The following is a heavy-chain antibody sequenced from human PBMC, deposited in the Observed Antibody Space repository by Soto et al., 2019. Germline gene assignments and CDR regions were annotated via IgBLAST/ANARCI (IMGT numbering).Heavy chain of an antibody. CDR3: AREHSKWIEP. CDR2: VYYGGSS. D-gene: IGHD4-4*01. Sequence: SGTXSLTCAVAVCPIYIYFLIWIRQPPGKGLEWIGYVYYGGSSKYNPSLKSRVNFSVDTSKNQVSLNLRSVTAADTAAYYCAREHSKWIEPWGQGILV. CDR1: VCPIYIYF. J-gene: IGHJ4*02. V-gene: IGHV4-59*01.